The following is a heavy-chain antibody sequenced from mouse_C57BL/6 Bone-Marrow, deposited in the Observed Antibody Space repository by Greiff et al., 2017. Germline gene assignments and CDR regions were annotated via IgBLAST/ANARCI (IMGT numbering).Heavy chain of an antibody. V-gene: IGHV5-9*04. Sequence: EVQLVESGGGLVKPGGSLKLSCAASGFTFSSYTMSWVRQTPEQRLEWVATISGGGGNTYYPDSVKGRFTISRDNAKNTLYLQMSSLRSEDTAVYYCARRWGYYKAMDYWGQGTSVTVSS. CDR1: GFTFSSYT. CDR3: ARRWGYYKAMDY. D-gene: IGHD2-3*01. CDR2: ISGGGGNT. J-gene: IGHJ4*01.